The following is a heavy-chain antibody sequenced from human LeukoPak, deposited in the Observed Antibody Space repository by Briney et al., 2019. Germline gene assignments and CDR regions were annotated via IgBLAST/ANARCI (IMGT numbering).Heavy chain of an antibody. CDR3: AKDGVTSLFAAATIYFDS. V-gene: IGHV3-23*01. D-gene: IGHD6-25*01. Sequence: GGSLRLSCEASGFAFGDYAMNCVREAPGKGLEWVSAISGRGGVTSSADSVRGRFIVSRDDSRNTMYLQMTNLPAEDTALHHGAKDGVTSLFAAATIYFDSWGQGILITVSS. CDR1: GFAFGDYA. J-gene: IGHJ4*02. CDR2: ISGRGGVT.